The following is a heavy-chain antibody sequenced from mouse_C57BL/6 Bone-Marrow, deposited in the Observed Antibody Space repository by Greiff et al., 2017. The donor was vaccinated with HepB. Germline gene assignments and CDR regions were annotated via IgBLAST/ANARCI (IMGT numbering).Heavy chain of an antibody. J-gene: IGHJ4*01. CDR2: IHPSDSDT. Sequence: QVQLKQPGAELVKPGASVKVSCKASGYTFTSYWMHWVKQRPGQGLEWIGRIHPSDSDTNYNQKFKGKATLTVDKSSSPAYMQLSSLTSEDSAVYYCAIRLFYTYFFYAMDYWGQGTSVTVSS. CDR1: GYTFTSYW. V-gene: IGHV1-74*01. CDR3: AIRLFYTYFFYAMDY. D-gene: IGHD5-1-1*01.